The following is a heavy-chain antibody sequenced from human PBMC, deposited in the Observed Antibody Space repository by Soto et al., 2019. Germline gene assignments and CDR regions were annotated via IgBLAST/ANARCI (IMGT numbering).Heavy chain of an antibody. Sequence: PGGSLRLSCAASGFTFSSYALSWVRQGPGKGLEWVSGISGSGDSKHYADSLKGRFTISRDNAKNSLYLQMNSLRAEDTAAYYCARDPTPYESSGYYLDSWGQGTLVTVSS. J-gene: IGHJ4*02. CDR3: ARDPTPYESSGYYLDS. D-gene: IGHD3-22*01. CDR1: GFTFSSYA. V-gene: IGHV3-23*01. CDR2: ISGSGDSK.